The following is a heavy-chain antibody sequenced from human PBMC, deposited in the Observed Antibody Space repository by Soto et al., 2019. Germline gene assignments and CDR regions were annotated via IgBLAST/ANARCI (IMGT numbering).Heavy chain of an antibody. CDR1: GFTFSTYA. J-gene: IGHJ3*02. D-gene: IGHD3-10*01. CDR3: ARAGSWFGELLSPPGAFDI. CDR2: ISSSSSYI. V-gene: IGHV3-21*01. Sequence: PGGSMRLSCTASGFTFSTYALSWVRQAPGKGLEWVSSISSSSSYIYYADSVKGRFTISRDNAKNSLYLQMNSLRAEDTAVYYCARAGSWFGELLSPPGAFDIWGQGTMVTVSS.